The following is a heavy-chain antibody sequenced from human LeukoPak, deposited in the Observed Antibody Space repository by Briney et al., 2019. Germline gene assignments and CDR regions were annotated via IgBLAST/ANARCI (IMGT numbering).Heavy chain of an antibody. J-gene: IGHJ4*02. Sequence: GASVKVSCKASGYTFTNYGISWVRQAPGQGLEWMGWISAHNGNTHYAQNLQGRVTMTTDTSTSTAYIELGSLRSDDTAVYYCAREPLVVGATVDYWGQGTLVTVSS. D-gene: IGHD1-26*01. CDR1: GYTFTNYG. CDR3: AREPLVVGATVDY. V-gene: IGHV1-18*01. CDR2: ISAHNGNT.